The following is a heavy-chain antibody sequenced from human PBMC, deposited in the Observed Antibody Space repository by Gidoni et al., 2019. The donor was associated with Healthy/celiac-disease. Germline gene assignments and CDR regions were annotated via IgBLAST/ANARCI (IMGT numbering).Heavy chain of an antibody. Sequence: QVQLVQSGAEVKKPGASVKVSCKASGYTFTSYYMHWVRQAPGQGLGWMGIINPSCGSTSYAQKFQGRVTMTRDTSTSTVYMELSSLRSEDTAVYYCARADSSGWYKDAFDIWGQGTMVTVSS. CDR3: ARADSSGWYKDAFDI. CDR2: INPSCGST. CDR1: GYTFTSYY. J-gene: IGHJ3*02. D-gene: IGHD6-19*01. V-gene: IGHV1-46*01.